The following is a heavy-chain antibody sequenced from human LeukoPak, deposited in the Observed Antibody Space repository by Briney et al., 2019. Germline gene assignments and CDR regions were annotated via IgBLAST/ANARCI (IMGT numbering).Heavy chain of an antibody. CDR2: IYSGGST. CDR3: ARGSMELVTDPIAVAIFDY. J-gene: IGHJ4*02. V-gene: IGHV3-53*01. D-gene: IGHD6-19*01. Sequence: GGSLRLSCAASGFAVSSNYMSWVRQTPGKGLEWVSIIYSGGSTYYADSVKGRYTISRDSSKNTLYLQMKSLRAEDTAVYYCARGSMELVTDPIAVAIFDYWGQGTLVTVSS. CDR1: GFAVSSNY.